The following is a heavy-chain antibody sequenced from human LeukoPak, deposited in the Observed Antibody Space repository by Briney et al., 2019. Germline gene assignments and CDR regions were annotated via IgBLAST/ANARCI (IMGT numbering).Heavy chain of an antibody. CDR1: GFTFSIYA. D-gene: IGHD5-24*01. CDR2: ISYDGSNK. CDR3: ARDTGGYNQYYFDY. J-gene: IGHJ4*02. Sequence: GGSLRLSCAASGFTFSIYAMHWVRQAPGKGLEWVAVISYDGSNKYYADSVKGRFTISRDNSKNTLYLQMNSLRAEDTAVYYCARDTGGYNQYYFDYWGQGTLVTVSS. V-gene: IGHV3-30-3*01.